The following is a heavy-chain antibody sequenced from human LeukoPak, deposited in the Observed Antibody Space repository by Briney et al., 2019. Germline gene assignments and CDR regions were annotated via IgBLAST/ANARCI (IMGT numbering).Heavy chain of an antibody. CDR1: GFTFSSYA. J-gene: IGHJ4*02. Sequence: GGSLRLSCAASGFTFSSYAMSWVRQAPGKGLEWVSYISSSGSTIYYADSVKGRFTVSRDNAKNSLYLQMNSLRAEDTAVYYCAREGSSGWKIDYWGQGTLVTVSS. CDR2: ISSSGSTI. CDR3: AREGSSGWKIDY. V-gene: IGHV3-48*03. D-gene: IGHD6-19*01.